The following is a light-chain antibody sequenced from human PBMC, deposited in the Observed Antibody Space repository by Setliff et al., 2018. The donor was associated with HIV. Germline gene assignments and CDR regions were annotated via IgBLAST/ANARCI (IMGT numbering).Light chain of an antibody. Sequence: ALAQPASVSGSPGQSITISCTATGSDAGLYKSVSWYQQQPGKAPKVIIIEVRDRPSGVSHRFSGSKSGNTASLTISGLQAEDEGDYYCSSYISRGPLAYVFGTGTKVNVL. CDR3: SSYISRGPLAYV. J-gene: IGLJ1*01. CDR2: EVR. V-gene: IGLV2-14*03. CDR1: GSDAGLYKS.